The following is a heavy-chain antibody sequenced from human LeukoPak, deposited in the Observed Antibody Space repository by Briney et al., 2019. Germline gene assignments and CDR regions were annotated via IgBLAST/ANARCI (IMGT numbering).Heavy chain of an antibody. V-gene: IGHV3-23*01. Sequence: PGGSLRLSCAASGFIFSTYAMGWVRQAPGKGLEWVSGISGSDGSTYYADSVGGRFTISRDNSKNTLYLRMNSLRVEDTAIYYCAKGVDNDFWSGYFDALDIWGLGTMVTVSS. D-gene: IGHD3-3*01. CDR3: AKGVDNDFWSGYFDALDI. CDR1: GFIFSTYA. J-gene: IGHJ3*02. CDR2: ISGSDGST.